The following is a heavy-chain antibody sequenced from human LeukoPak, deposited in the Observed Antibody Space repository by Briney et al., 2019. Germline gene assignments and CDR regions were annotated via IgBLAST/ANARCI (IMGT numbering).Heavy chain of an antibody. V-gene: IGHV4-4*07. J-gene: IGHJ5*02. CDR3: ARDLAVVVVAAPGHNWFDP. Sequence: SETLSLTCTVSGGSISSYYWSWIRQPAGKGLEWIGRIYTSGSTNYNPSLKSRVTMSVDTSKNQFFLKLSSVTAADTAVYYCARDLAVVVVAAPGHNWFDPWGQGTLVTVSS. D-gene: IGHD2-15*01. CDR1: GGSISSYY. CDR2: IYTSGST.